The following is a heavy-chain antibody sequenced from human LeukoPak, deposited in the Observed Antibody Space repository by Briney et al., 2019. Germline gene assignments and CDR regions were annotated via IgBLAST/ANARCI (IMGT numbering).Heavy chain of an antibody. V-gene: IGHV4-39*01. CDR2: IYYSGST. CDR3: ARHSFSSGWKSFDY. Sequence: PSETLSLTCTVSGGSISSNNYYWGWIRQPPGKGLEWIGSIYYSGSTYYNPSLKSRVTISVDTSKNQFSLKLSSVTAADTAVYSCARHSFSSGWKSFDYWGQGTLVTVSS. J-gene: IGHJ4*02. CDR1: GGSISSNNYY. D-gene: IGHD6-19*01.